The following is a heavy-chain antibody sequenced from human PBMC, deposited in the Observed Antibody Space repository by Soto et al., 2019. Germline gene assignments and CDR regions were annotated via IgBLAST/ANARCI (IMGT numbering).Heavy chain of an antibody. D-gene: IGHD5-18*01. CDR2: INHSGST. V-gene: IGHV4-34*01. CDR3: ARGRIQLRLMVANYYYRMDV. CDR1: GGSFSGYY. Sequence: SETLYLTCAVYGGSFSGYYWSWIRQPPGKGLEWMGEINHSGSTNYHPSLKSRVTISVDTSKNQFSLKLSSVTAADTAVYYCARGRIQLRLMVANYYYRMDVSGQWTTFPVSS. J-gene: IGHJ6*02.